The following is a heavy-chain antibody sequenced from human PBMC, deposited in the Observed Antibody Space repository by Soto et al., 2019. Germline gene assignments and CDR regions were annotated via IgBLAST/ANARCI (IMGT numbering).Heavy chain of an antibody. CDR1: GFSFSDYY. V-gene: IGHV3-11*01. Sequence: GGSLRLSCTASGFSFSDYYMSWTRQAPGKGLEWLSYISSGGRSIKYADSVKGRFTISRDNDKNSLYLQIYSLRAEDTAAYYCARDVGPGSTDYWGQGTLVTVSS. J-gene: IGHJ4*02. CDR2: ISSGGRSI. CDR3: ARDVGPGSTDY.